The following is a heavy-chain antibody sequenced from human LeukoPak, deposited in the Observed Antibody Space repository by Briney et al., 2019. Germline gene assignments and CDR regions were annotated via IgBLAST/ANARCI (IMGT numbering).Heavy chain of an antibody. CDR2: IKQDESEK. J-gene: IGHJ4*02. CDR3: ARAGQEWFGELGFDQ. Sequence: GGSLRLSCEASGFTFNNYWMSWFRQAPGKGLEWVANIKQDESEKNYVESVKGRFTIFRDNAKNSLYLQTNSLRAEDTAVYYCARAGQEWFGELGFDQWGQGTLVIVSS. V-gene: IGHV3-7*01. D-gene: IGHD3-10*01. CDR1: GFTFNNYW.